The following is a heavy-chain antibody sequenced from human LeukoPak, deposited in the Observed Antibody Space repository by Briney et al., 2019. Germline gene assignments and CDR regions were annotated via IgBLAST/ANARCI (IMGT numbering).Heavy chain of an antibody. J-gene: IGHJ3*02. D-gene: IGHD5-18*01. CDR3: ARDRADTAISAVGI. CDR2: INHSGSI. Sequence: SETLSLTCGVSGESFSTYYWSWIRQPPGKGLEWIGEINHSGSINYNPSLKSRVTMSVDTSKNQFSLKLSSVTAADTAVYYCARDRADTAISAVGIWGQGTMVTVSS. V-gene: IGHV4-34*01. CDR1: GESFSTYY.